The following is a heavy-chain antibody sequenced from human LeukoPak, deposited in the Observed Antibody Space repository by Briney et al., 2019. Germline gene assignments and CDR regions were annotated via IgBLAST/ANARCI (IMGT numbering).Heavy chain of an antibody. Sequence: SETLSLTCTVSGGSISSSPYYWTWIRQSPGKGLEWIGNIYSSGSTYYNSSLKSRVIISVDTSKNQFSLKLSSVTAADTAVYYCATYSSGWYYFDYWGQGTLVTVSS. J-gene: IGHJ4*02. D-gene: IGHD6-19*01. V-gene: IGHV4-39*01. CDR1: GGSISSSPYY. CDR2: IYSSGST. CDR3: ATYSSGWYYFDY.